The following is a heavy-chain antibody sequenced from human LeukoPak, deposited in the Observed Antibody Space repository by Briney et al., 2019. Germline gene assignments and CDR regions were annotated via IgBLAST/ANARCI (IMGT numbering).Heavy chain of an antibody. CDR3: ARVRSPRYFDY. CDR2: ISGSGGST. Sequence: GGSLRLSCAASGFTFDDYAMHWVRQAPGRGLEWVSAISGSGGSTYYADSVKGRFTISRDNSKNTLYLQMNSLRAEDTAVYYCARVRSPRYFDYWGQGTLVTVSS. CDR1: GFTFDDYA. V-gene: IGHV3-23*01. J-gene: IGHJ4*02.